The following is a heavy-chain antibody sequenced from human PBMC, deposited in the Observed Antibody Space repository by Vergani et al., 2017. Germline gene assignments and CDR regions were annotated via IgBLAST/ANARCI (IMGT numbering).Heavy chain of an antibody. D-gene: IGHD2-2*01. CDR1: GFTVSSNY. Sequence: EVQLVESGGGLVQPGGSLRLSCAASGFTVSSNYMSWVRQAPGKGLEWVSVIYSGGSTYYADSVKGRFTISRDNSKNTLYLQMNSLRAEDTAVYYCARGREDIVVVPAAIRSYWXFDLWGRGTLVTVSS. CDR2: IYSGGST. V-gene: IGHV3-66*02. CDR3: ARGREDIVVVPAAIRSYWXFDL. J-gene: IGHJ2*01.